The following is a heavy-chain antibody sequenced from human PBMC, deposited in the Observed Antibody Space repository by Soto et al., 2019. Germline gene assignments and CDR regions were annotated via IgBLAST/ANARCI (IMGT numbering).Heavy chain of an antibody. J-gene: IGHJ6*02. D-gene: IGHD3-9*01. CDR2: ISGSGGST. V-gene: IGHV3-23*01. CDR3: AKPSSSRWLSAEYFYYGMDV. Sequence: EVQLLESGGGLVQPGGSLRLSCAASGFTFSSYAMSWVRQAPGKGLEWVSAISGSGGSTYYADSVKGRFTISRDNSKNTLYPQMNSLRAEEKAVYYGAKPSSSRWLSAEYFYYGMDVWGQGTTVTVSS. CDR1: GFTFSSYA.